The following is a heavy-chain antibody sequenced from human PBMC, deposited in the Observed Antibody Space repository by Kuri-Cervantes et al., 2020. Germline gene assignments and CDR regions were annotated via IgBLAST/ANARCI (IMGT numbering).Heavy chain of an antibody. CDR1: GGSFNGYY. J-gene: IGHJ4*02. D-gene: IGHD6-13*01. V-gene: IGHV4-34*01. CDR3: ARGRGSWYSGYFDY. Sequence: SETLSLTCAVYGGSFNGYYWSWIRQPPGKGLEWIGEINHSGSTNYNPSLKSRVTISVDKSKNQFSLKLSSVTAADTAVYYCARGRGSWYSGYFDYWGQGTLVTVSS. CDR2: INHSGST.